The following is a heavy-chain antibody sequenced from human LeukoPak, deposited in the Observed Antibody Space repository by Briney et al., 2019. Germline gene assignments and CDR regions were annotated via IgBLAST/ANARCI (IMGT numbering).Heavy chain of an antibody. V-gene: IGHV5-51*01. CDR3: GRPGREGSLGALYYFDS. D-gene: IGHD1-14*01. Sequence: NRGESLKISCKGSGYSFTNYWIGWVRQMPGKGLEWMGIIYPGDSNTRYSPSFQGQVTISADKSISTAYLQWSSLKASDTAIYYCGRPGREGSLGALYYFDSWGQGTLVTVSS. J-gene: IGHJ4*02. CDR2: IYPGDSNT. CDR1: GYSFTNYW.